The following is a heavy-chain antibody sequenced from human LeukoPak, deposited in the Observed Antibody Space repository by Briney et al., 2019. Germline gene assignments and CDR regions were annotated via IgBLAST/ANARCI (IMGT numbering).Heavy chain of an antibody. CDR3: ARADRFHGGPYLIGP. Sequence: ASVKVSCKTSGYSFTDYYMHWVRQAPGQGLEWMGWINPNSGGTSSAQKFQGRVTMTRDTSITTVYMEMSWLTSDDTAIYYCARADRFHGGPYLIGPWGQGTLVTVSS. J-gene: IGHJ5*02. D-gene: IGHD2-21*01. V-gene: IGHV1-2*02. CDR2: INPNSGGT. CDR1: GYSFTDYY.